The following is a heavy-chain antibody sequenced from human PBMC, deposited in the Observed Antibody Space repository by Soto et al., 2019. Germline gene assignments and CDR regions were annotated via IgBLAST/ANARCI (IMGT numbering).Heavy chain of an antibody. CDR1: GYSFTSYW. CDR2: IDPSDSYT. D-gene: IGHD6-6*01. Sequence: GESLKISCKGSGYSFTSYWISWVRQMPGKGLEWMGRIDPSDSYTNYSPSFQGHVTISADKSISTAYLQWSSLKASDTAMYYCARRIAAHYYYGMDVCGQGTTVTVSS. CDR3: ARRIAAHYYYGMDV. J-gene: IGHJ6*02. V-gene: IGHV5-10-1*01.